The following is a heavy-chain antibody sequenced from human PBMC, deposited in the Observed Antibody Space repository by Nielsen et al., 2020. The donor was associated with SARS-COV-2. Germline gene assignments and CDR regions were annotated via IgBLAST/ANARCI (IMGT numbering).Heavy chain of an antibody. Sequence: GESLKISCAASGFTFSVYNMNWVRQAPGKGLEWVSLISWDGGSTYYADSVKGRFTISRDNSKNSLYLQMNSLRTEDTALYYCAKSMGNPYYYYGMDVWGQGTTVTVSS. CDR3: AKSMGNPYYYYGMDV. CDR2: ISWDGGST. D-gene: IGHD2/OR15-2a*01. V-gene: IGHV3-43*01. CDR1: GFTFSVYN. J-gene: IGHJ6*02.